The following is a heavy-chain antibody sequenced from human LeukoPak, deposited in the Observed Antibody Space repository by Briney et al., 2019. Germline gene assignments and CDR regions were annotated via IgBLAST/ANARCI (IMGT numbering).Heavy chain of an antibody. D-gene: IGHD6-19*01. CDR1: GGSISSGSYY. V-gene: IGHV4-61*02. Sequence: SQTLSLTCTVSGGSISSGSYYWSWIRQPAGKGLEWIGRIYTSGSTNYNPSLKSRVTISVDTSKNQFSLKLSSVTAADTAVYYCARQDIAVADYWGQGTLVTVSS. J-gene: IGHJ4*02. CDR2: IYTSGST. CDR3: ARQDIAVADY.